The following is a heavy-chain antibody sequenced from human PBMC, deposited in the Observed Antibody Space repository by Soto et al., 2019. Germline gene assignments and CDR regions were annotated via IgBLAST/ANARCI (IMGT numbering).Heavy chain of an antibody. CDR3: ARVSGSYYYGRDV. Sequence: SENPSLTCAVSGRSISSSNWWSWVRQPPGKGLEWIGEIYHSGSTNYNPSLKSRVTISVDKSKNQFSLKLSSVIAADTAGYYCARVSGSYYYGRDVWVQVTTVT. CDR2: IYHSGST. CDR1: GRSISSSNW. V-gene: IGHV4-4*02. D-gene: IGHD1-26*01. J-gene: IGHJ6*02.